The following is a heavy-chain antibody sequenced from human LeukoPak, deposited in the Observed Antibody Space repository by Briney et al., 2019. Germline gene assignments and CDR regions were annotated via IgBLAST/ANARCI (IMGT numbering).Heavy chain of an antibody. CDR2: INHSGST. CDR3: ARGRKRITMVRGPIDY. J-gene: IGHJ4*02. Sequence: SETLSLTCAVYGGSFSGYYWSWIRQPPGKWLEWIGEINHSGSTNYNPSLKSRVTISVDTSKNQFSLKLSSVTAADTAVYYCARGRKRITMVRGPIDYWGQGTLVTVSS. D-gene: IGHD3-10*01. CDR1: GGSFSGYY. V-gene: IGHV4-34*01.